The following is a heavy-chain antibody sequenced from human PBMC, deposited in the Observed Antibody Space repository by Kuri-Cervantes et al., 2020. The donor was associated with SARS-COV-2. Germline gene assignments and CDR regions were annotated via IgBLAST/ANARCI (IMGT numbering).Heavy chain of an antibody. Sequence: GSLSLSCAVYGGSFSGYYWSWIRQPPGKGLEWIGEINHSGSTYYNPSLKSRVTISVDTSKNQFSLKLSSVTAADTAVYYCARGGACSSTSCYYWFDPWGQGTLVTVSS. CDR1: GGSFSGYY. V-gene: IGHV4-34*01. CDR2: INHSGST. D-gene: IGHD2-2*01. CDR3: ARGGACSSTSCYYWFDP. J-gene: IGHJ5*02.